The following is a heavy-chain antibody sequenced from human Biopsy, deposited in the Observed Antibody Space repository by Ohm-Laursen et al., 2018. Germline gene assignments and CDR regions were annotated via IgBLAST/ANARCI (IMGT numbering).Heavy chain of an antibody. J-gene: IGHJ4*02. V-gene: IGHV4-59*11. CDR3: ARGSNDFGGLYFPR. Sequence: PSQTLSLTWTVSGGSFTGHYWSWIRQPPGKGLEWIGHISYTGYTSYNASLKSRVTISVDTSRNHFSLRLSSLTAADTAVYYCARGSNDFGGLYFPRWGQGTLITVSS. CDR2: ISYTGYT. CDR1: GGSFTGHY. D-gene: IGHD4-23*01.